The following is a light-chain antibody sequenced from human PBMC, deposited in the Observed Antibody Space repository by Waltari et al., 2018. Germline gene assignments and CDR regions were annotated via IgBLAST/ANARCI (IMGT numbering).Light chain of an antibody. CDR3: QAWDSSAAGV. J-gene: IGLJ1*01. V-gene: IGLV3-1*01. CDR1: KLGDKY. Sequence: SYELTQPPSVSVSPGQTATISCSGDKLGDKYACWYQQKPGQSPVRVIYQDNRRPSGIPERFSGSNSGNTATLTISGTQAMDEADYYCQAWDSSAAGVFGTGTKVTVL. CDR2: QDN.